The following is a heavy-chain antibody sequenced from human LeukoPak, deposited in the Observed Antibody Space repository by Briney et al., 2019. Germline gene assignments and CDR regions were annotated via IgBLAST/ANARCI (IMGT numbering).Heavy chain of an antibody. Sequence: PSETLSLTCTVSGYSISSGYYWGWIRQPPGKGLEWIGSIYHSGSTYYNPSLKSRVTISVDTSKNQFSLKLSSVTAADTAVYYCAIRSITMIVVVQGAFDIWGQGTMVTVSS. D-gene: IGHD3-22*01. CDR1: GYSISSGYY. CDR2: IYHSGST. J-gene: IGHJ3*02. CDR3: AIRSITMIVVVQGAFDI. V-gene: IGHV4-38-2*02.